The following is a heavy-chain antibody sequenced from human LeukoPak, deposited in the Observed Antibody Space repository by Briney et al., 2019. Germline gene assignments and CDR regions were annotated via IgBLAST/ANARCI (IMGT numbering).Heavy chain of an antibody. CDR2: IRSKAYGGTT. CDR3: TRDGTDYVWGSYRPLGDY. D-gene: IGHD3-16*02. J-gene: IGHJ4*02. V-gene: IGHV3-49*04. Sequence: GGSLRLSCTASGFTFGDYAMSWVGQAPGKGLEWVGFIRSKAYGGTTEYAASVKGRLTISRDDSKSIAYLQMNSLKTEVTAVYYCTRDGTDYVWGSYRPLGDYWGQGTLVTVSS. CDR1: GFTFGDYA.